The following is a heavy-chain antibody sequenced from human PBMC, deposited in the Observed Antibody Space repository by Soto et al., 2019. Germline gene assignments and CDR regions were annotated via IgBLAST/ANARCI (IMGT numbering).Heavy chain of an antibody. CDR2: INPNSGGT. V-gene: IGHV1-2*04. CDR1: GYTFTGYY. D-gene: IGHD5-12*01. CDR3: ARSPSYYSGYDPYYYYYMDV. Sequence: ASVKVSCKASGYTFTGYYMHWVRQAPGQGLEWMGWINPNSGGTNYAQKFQGWVTMTRDTSISTAYMELSRLRSDDTAVYYCARSPSYYSGYDPYYYYYMDVWGKGTTVTVSS. J-gene: IGHJ6*03.